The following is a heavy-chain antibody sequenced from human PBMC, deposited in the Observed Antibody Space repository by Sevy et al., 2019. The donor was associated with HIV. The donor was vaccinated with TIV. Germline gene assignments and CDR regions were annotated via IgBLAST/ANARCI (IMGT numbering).Heavy chain of an antibody. CDR2: IYPDDSDT. V-gene: IGHV5-51*01. D-gene: IGHD3-22*01. CDR1: GYSFTIHW. CDR3: ATSRSGYFDSSGYYIY. J-gene: IGHJ4*02. Sequence: GESLKISCKGSGYSFTIHWLGWVRHMPGKGLEWMGIIYPDDSDTKYSPSFQGQVTFSADKSISTAYLQWSSLKASDTAMYYCATSRSGYFDSSGYYIYWGQGTLVTVSS.